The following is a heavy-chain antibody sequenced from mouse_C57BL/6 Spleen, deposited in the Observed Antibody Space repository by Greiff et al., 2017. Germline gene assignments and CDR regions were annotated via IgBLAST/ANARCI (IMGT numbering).Heavy chain of an antibody. Sequence: VQLQQSGAELVKPGASVKLSCTASGFNIKDYYMHWVQQRTEQGLEWIGRIDPEDGETTYAPKFPGKAPITAATSSNTSYRPCSSLTSEDTAVYYGARREGNDAMDYWGQGTSVTVSS. D-gene: IGHD2-1*01. CDR1: GFNIKDYY. CDR3: ARREGNDAMDY. J-gene: IGHJ4*01. CDR2: IDPEDGET. V-gene: IGHV14-2*01.